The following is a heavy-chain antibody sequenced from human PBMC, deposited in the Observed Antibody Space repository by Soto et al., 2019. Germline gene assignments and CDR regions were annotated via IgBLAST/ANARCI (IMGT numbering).Heavy chain of an antibody. Sequence: EVQLVQSGAEVKKPGESLRISCKGFGYGFKDYWIGWVRQTPGKGLEWMGVIYPGDSDTRYSPSFQGQVTISADKSIITAYLQWSSLEASDTAIYYCARRGNRYNFCYGAYWGQGTLVTVSS. J-gene: IGHJ4*02. CDR2: IYPGDSDT. CDR1: GYGFKDYW. V-gene: IGHV5-51*03. D-gene: IGHD4-17*01. CDR3: ARRGNRYNFCYGAY.